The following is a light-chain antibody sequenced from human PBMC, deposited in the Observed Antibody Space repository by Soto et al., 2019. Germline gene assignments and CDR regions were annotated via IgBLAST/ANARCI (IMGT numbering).Light chain of an antibody. CDR1: SSDVGGYNY. CDR2: EVS. V-gene: IGLV2-8*01. J-gene: IGLJ2*01. Sequence: QSALTQPPSASGSPGQSVTISCSGTSSDVGGYNYVSWYQQHPGKAPKLIIFEVSKRPSGVPDRFSASKSGNTASLPVSGLQAEDEADYYCSSYAGSNTVVFGGRTKLTVL. CDR3: SSYAGSNTVV.